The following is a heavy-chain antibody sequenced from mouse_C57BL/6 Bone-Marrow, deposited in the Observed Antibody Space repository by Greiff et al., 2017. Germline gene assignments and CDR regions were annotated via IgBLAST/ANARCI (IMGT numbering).Heavy chain of an antibody. Sequence: QVQLKESGPGLVQPSQSLSITCTVSGFSLPSYGVHWVRQSPGTGLEWLGEIWSGGSTDYNAAFISRLSISKDNSKSLVFFKMTSLQADETDIDYCASSIFADWGKGTLVTVSA. V-gene: IGHV2-2*01. CDR2: IWSGGST. J-gene: IGHJ3*01. CDR1: GFSLPSYG. CDR3: ASSIFAD.